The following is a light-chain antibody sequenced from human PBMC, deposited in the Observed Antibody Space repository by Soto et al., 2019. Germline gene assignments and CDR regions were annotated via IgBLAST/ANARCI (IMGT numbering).Light chain of an antibody. Sequence: QSALTQSRSVSGSPGQSVTISCTGTSNDVGAYNLVSWYQQHPGKAPKLMIYDVNKRPSGVPDRFSGSKSGNTASLTISGLQAEDEADYHCCSYAGTYTWVFGGGTKLTVL. V-gene: IGLV2-11*01. CDR2: DVN. J-gene: IGLJ3*02. CDR1: SNDVGAYNL. CDR3: CSYAGTYTWV.